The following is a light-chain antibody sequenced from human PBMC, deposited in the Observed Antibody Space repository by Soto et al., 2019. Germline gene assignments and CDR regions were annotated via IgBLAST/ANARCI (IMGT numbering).Light chain of an antibody. CDR2: DAS. J-gene: IGKJ5*01. V-gene: IGKV1-5*01. CDR3: QQYHSYPIT. Sequence: DIPMTQSPSILSASPGDGATLSCGASQSISTYFDWYQQRPGKAPKLLIYDASSLQSGVPARFSGSGSGTEFTLTISGLQPEDFATYYCQQYHSYPITFGQGTRLEIK. CDR1: QSISTY.